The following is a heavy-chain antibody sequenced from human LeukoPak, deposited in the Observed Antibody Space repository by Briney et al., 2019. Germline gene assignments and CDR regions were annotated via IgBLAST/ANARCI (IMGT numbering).Heavy chain of an antibody. V-gene: IGHV3-23*01. CDR2: ISGSGNGT. CDR1: GFTFRTYA. J-gene: IGHJ4*02. CDR3: AKRTMSAFDS. Sequence: PGGSLRLSCTASGFTFRTYAMNWVRQAPGKGLEWLSGISGSGNGTYYADSVKGRFIISRDNSKNMVYLQMNSLTVEDTATYDCAKRTMSAFDSWGQGTLLIVSS.